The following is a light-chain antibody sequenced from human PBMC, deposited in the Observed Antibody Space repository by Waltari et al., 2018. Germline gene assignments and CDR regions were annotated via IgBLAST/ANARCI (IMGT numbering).Light chain of an antibody. CDR2: KAS. V-gene: IGKV1-5*03. CDR3: QQYNSYPYT. J-gene: IGKJ2*01. CDR1: QRINGW. Sequence: DIQMTQSPSTLSASVGDRVTITCRASQRINGWLAWYQQKPGKAPKVLIYKASNLESGVPSRFSGSGSGTEFTLIINSLQPDDFATYYCQQYNSYPYTFGQGTKLEIK.